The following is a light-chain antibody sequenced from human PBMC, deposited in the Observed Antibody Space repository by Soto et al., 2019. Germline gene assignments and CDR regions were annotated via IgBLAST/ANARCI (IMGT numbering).Light chain of an antibody. CDR2: DNN. J-gene: IGLJ2*01. Sequence: QSVLTQPPSVSAAPGQKVTISCSGGSSNIGNNYVSWYQQLPGTAPKLLIYDNNKRPSGIPDRFSDSKSGTSATLGITGLQTGDEADYYCGTWDSSLSAGQVVFGGGTKLTVL. CDR1: SSNIGNNY. V-gene: IGLV1-51*01. CDR3: GTWDSSLSAGQVV.